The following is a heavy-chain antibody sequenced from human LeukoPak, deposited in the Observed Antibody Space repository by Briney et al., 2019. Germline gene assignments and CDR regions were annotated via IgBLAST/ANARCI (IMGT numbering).Heavy chain of an antibody. CDR2: ISSSGSTI. CDR3: ARKTWIQLWFYYYYYMDV. Sequence: KPGGSLRLSCAASGFTFSDYYMSWIRQAPGKGLEWVSYISSSGSTIYYADSVKGRFTISRDNAKNSLYLQMNSLRAEDTAVYYCARKTWIQLWFYYYYYMDVWGKGTTVTVSS. V-gene: IGHV3-11*04. D-gene: IGHD5-18*01. CDR1: GFTFSDYY. J-gene: IGHJ6*03.